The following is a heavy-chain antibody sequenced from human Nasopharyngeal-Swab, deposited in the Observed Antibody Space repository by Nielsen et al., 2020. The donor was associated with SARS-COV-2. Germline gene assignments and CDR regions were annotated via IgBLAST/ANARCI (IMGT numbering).Heavy chain of an antibody. CDR2: ISGSGGST. CDR1: GFTFSSYA. V-gene: IGHV3-23*01. D-gene: IGHD6-13*01. Sequence: GESLKISCAASGFTFSSYAMSWVRQAPGKGLEWVSAISGSGGSTYYADSVKGRFTISRDNSKNTLYLQMNSLRAEDTAVYYCAKDLVSGIAAHGEYFQHWGQGTLVTVSS. CDR3: AKDLVSGIAAHGEYFQH. J-gene: IGHJ1*01.